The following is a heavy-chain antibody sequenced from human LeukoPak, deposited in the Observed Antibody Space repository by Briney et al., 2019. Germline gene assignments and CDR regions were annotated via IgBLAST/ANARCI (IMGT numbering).Heavy chain of an antibody. J-gene: IGHJ4*02. CDR3: ARAGYSYGTGYYFDY. CDR2: IYYTGAT. Sequence: SETLSLTCTVSGGSISSYYWSWIRLPPGKGLEWIGYIYYTGATYYNPSLKSRVTISLDTSTNQFSLKLSSVTAADAAVYYCARAGYSYGTGYYFDYWGQGALVTVSS. CDR1: GGSISSYY. V-gene: IGHV4-59*01. D-gene: IGHD5-18*01.